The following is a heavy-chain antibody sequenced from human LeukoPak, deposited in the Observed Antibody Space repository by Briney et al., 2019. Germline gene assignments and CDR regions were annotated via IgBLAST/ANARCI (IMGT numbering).Heavy chain of an antibody. CDR2: ISGSGGST. V-gene: IGHV3-23*01. CDR1: GFTFSSYA. J-gene: IGHJ4*02. Sequence: PGGSLRLSCAASGFTFSSYAMSWVRQAPGKGLEWVSAISGSGGSTYYADSVKGRFTVSRDNSKNTLYLQMNSLRAEDTAVYYCAKDSGGNYHYFDYWGQGTLVTVSS. CDR3: AKDSGGNYHYFDY. D-gene: IGHD4-23*01.